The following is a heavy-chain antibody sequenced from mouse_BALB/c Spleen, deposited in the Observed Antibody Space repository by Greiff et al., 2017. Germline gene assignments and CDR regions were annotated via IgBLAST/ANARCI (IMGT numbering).Heavy chain of an antibody. V-gene: IGHV5-6-5*01. Sequence: EVKVEESGGGLVKPGGSLKLSCAASGFTFSSYAMSWVRQTPEKRLEWVASISSGGSTYYPDSVQGRFTISRDNARNILYLQMSSLRSEDTAMYYCAKIYYDYDTGAMDYWGQGTSVTVSA. D-gene: IGHD2-4*01. J-gene: IGHJ4*01. CDR3: AKIYYDYDTGAMDY. CDR1: GFTFSSYA. CDR2: ISSGGST.